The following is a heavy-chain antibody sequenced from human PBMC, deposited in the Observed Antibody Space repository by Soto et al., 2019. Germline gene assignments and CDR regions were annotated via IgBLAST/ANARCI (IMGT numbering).Heavy chain of an antibody. CDR2: IYHSGNT. J-gene: IGHJ5*02. D-gene: IGHD2-2*01. CDR1: GCSISSGGYS. CDR3: ARVPDR. Sequence: TLSVTCAISGCSISSGGYSWSWIRQPPGKGLEWIGYIYHSGNTYYNPSLKSRVTISVDRSKNQFSLKLSSVTAADTAVYYCARVPDRWGQGTLVTVSS. V-gene: IGHV4-30-2*01.